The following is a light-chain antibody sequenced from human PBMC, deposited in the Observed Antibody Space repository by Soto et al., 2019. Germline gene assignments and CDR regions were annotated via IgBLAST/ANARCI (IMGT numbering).Light chain of an antibody. J-gene: IGLJ1*01. CDR3: CSYAGSYAFGYV. CDR2: DVS. Sequence: QSALAQPRSVSVSPGQSVTISCTGTSSDVGGYNYVSWYQQHPGKAPKLMIYDVSKRPSGVPDRFSGSKSGNTASLTISGLQAEDEADYYCCSYAGSYAFGYVFGTGTKVTVL. CDR1: SSDVGGYNY. V-gene: IGLV2-11*01.